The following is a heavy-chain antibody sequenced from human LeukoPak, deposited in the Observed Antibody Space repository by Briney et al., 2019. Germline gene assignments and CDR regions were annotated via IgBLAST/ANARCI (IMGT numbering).Heavy chain of an antibody. CDR2: IKQDGSEK. CDR3: AGDTHNYPLHYYGSGSYDY. V-gene: IGHV3-7*01. D-gene: IGHD3-10*01. CDR1: GFTFSSYW. Sequence: GGSLRLSCAASGFTFSSYWMSWVRQAPGKGLEWVANIKQDGSEKYYVDSVKGRFTISRDNAKNSLYLQMNSLRAEDTAVYYCAGDTHNYPLHYYGSGSYDYWGQGTLVTVSS. J-gene: IGHJ4*02.